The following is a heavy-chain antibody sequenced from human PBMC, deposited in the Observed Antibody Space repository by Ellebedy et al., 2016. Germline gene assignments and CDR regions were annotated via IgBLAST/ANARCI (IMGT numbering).Heavy chain of an antibody. CDR1: GFTFSSYA. V-gene: IGHV3-23*01. Sequence: GESLKISCAASGFTFSSYAMSWVRQAPGKGLEWVSAISGSGGSTYYADSVKGRFTISRDNSKNTLYLQMNSLRAEDTAVYYCAKRPPTWGAFDIWGQGTMVTVSS. D-gene: IGHD3-16*01. CDR3: AKRPPTWGAFDI. J-gene: IGHJ3*02. CDR2: ISGSGGST.